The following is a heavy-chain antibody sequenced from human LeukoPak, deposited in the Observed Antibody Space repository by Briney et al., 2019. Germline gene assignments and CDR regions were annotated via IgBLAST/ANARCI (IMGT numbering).Heavy chain of an antibody. CDR2: ISDNGGNT. V-gene: IGHV3-64D*06. D-gene: IGHD6-13*01. CDR3: VKAAGSWYGYFDY. CDR1: GFTFSNYA. J-gene: IGHJ4*02. Sequence: GGSLRLSCSASGFTFSNYAIHWVRQAPGKGLEYVSTISDNGGNTNYADSVKGRFTISRDNSKNTLYLQMSSLRPEDTAVYYRVKAAGSWYGYFDYWGQGTLVTVSS.